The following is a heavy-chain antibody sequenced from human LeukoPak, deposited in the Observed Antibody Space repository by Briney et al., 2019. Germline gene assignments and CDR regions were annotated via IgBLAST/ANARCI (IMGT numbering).Heavy chain of an antibody. J-gene: IGHJ5*02. CDR2: ISGSSGST. CDR1: GFTFSNYA. D-gene: IGHD3-10*01. Sequence: GGPLRLSCAASGFTFSNYAMSWVRQAPGKGLEWVSGISGSSGSTYYADSVKGRFTISRDNSKNTLYLQMNSLRAEDTAVYYCAKSGFGESASYNWFDPWGQGTLVTVSS. V-gene: IGHV3-23*01. CDR3: AKSGFGESASYNWFDP.